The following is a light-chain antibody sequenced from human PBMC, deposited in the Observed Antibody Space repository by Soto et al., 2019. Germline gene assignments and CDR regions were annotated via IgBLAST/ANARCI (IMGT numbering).Light chain of an antibody. Sequence: EIVMTQSPATLSVSPGEGATLCCRASQSVTSNLAWYQQKPGQAPRLVMYGVVTRAPGIPARFSGSGSGTELTLTISSLQSEDFAVYYCQQYHNWPISFGQGTRLEIK. CDR2: GVV. J-gene: IGKJ5*01. V-gene: IGKV3-15*01. CDR1: QSVTSN. CDR3: QQYHNWPIS.